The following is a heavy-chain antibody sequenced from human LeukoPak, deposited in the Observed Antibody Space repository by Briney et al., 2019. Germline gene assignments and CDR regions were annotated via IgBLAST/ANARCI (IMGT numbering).Heavy chain of an antibody. CDR3: TRAGQAYGLDQ. J-gene: IGHJ2*01. V-gene: IGHV3-74*01. CDR2: MNGDGSRT. CDR1: GFTFSNYW. Sequence: GGSLRLSCAASGFTFSNYWMHWVRQAPGKGLVWVSRMNGDGSRTIYADAVKGRFTISRDNAKNTLYLQMNSLRVDDTVVYYCTRAGQAYGLDQGGGGNLVTVSS. D-gene: IGHD3-10*01.